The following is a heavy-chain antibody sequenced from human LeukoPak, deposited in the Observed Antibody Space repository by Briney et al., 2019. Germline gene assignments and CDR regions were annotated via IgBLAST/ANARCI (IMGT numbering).Heavy chain of an antibody. CDR3: ARGRVVWFGAGWYYDL. CDR2: VSPTSGKT. D-gene: IGHD3-10*01. V-gene: IGHV1-8*01. Sequence: ASVKVSCKASGYTFTNYDFNWVRQATGQGLGLMGWVSPTSGKTEYAQKFQGRVTMTRNASISTVYMELNSLRSEDTAVYYCARGRVVWFGAGWYYDLWGRGTLVTVSS. CDR1: GYTFTNYD. J-gene: IGHJ2*01.